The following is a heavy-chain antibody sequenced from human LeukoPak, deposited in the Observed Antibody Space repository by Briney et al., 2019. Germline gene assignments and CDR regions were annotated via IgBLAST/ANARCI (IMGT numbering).Heavy chain of an antibody. D-gene: IGHD4-17*01. CDR2: ISAYSGST. V-gene: IGHV1-18*01. J-gene: IGHJ4*02. CDR1: GGTFSSYA. Sequence: VASVKVSCKASGGTFSSYAISWVRQAPGQGLEWMGWISAYSGSTNYVQKFQDRVTMTTDTSTSTAYMELRSLRSDDTAVYFCARDMATVQHQDWGQGTLVTVSS. CDR3: ARDMATVQHQD.